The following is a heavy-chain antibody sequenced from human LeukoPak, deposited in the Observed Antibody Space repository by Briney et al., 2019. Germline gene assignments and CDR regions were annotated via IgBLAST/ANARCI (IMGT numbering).Heavy chain of an antibody. CDR2: IKQDGSEK. V-gene: IGHV3-7*01. D-gene: IGHD5-24*01. CDR1: GFTFSSYW. CDR3: ARDQDGYKEVYYMDV. Sequence: PGWSLRLSCAASGFTFSSYWMSWVRQAPGKGLEWVANIKQDGSEKYYVDSVKGRFTISRDNAKNSLYLQMNSLRAEDTAVYYCARDQDGYKEVYYMDVWGKGTTVTVSS. J-gene: IGHJ6*03.